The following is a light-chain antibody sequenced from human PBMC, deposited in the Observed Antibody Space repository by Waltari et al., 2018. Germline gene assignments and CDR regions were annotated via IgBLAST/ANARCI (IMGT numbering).Light chain of an antibody. Sequence: EIVLTQSPAILSFSPGERATLSCRASQSVGTYFAWYQQRPGQSPILLIYDASFRATGIPARFSGSGSETDFTLTISSLQPEDFAVYYCQQRRNWPLTFGGGTRVQI. CDR2: DAS. CDR1: QSVGTY. V-gene: IGKV3-11*01. CDR3: QQRRNWPLT. J-gene: IGKJ4*01.